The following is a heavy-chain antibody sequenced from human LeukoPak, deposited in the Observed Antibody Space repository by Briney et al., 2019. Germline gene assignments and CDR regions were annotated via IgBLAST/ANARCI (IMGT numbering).Heavy chain of an antibody. D-gene: IGHD3-22*01. CDR1: GYSSPSYV. CDR3: AKVVDGIRCFDS. Sequence: GEALKISCKGSGYSSPSYVIGWGRQMPGKGLEWMGIIYPRDYDTRYSPSFQGQVTISADKSINTAYLQWSSLKASDTAIYYCAKVVDGIRCFDSWGQGTLVTVSS. J-gene: IGHJ4*02. CDR2: IYPRDYDT. V-gene: IGHV5-51*01.